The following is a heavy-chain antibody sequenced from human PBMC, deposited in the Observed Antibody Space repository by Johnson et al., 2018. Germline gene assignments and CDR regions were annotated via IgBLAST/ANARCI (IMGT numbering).Heavy chain of an antibody. V-gene: IGHV3-23*04. Sequence: VQLVESGGGLVQPGGSLRLSCAASGFTFSSSAMTWVRQAPGKGLQWVSTITGSGVNTYYADPVRGRFTISRDNSQNTMYLQMNSLRAEDTAVYYCAKGGNGSSWYRADAFDIGGQGTMVTVSS. CDR1: GFTFSSSA. CDR2: ITGSGVNT. D-gene: IGHD6-13*01. CDR3: AKGGNGSSWYRADAFDI. J-gene: IGHJ3*02.